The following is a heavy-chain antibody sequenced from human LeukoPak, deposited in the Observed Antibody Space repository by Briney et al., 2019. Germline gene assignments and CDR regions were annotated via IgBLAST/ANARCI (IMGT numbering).Heavy chain of an antibody. V-gene: IGHV1-2*02. Sequence: GASVKVSCKASGYTFTGYYMHWVRQAPGQGLEWMGWINPNSGGTNYAQKFQGRVTMTRDTSISTVYMELSRLRSDDTAVYYCARGNNWNDFSATDYMDVWGKGTTVTVSS. D-gene: IGHD1-1*01. CDR3: ARGNNWNDFSATDYMDV. CDR2: INPNSGGT. CDR1: GYTFTGYY. J-gene: IGHJ6*03.